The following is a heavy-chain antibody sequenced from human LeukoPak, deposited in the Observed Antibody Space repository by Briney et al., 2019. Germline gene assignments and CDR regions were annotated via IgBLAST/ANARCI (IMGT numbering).Heavy chain of an antibody. CDR2: IYTSGST. CDR3: ARDQGYGDYDLGY. V-gene: IGHV4-61*02. J-gene: IGHJ4*02. Sequence: SQTLSLTCTVSGGSISSGSYYWSWIRQPAGKGLEWIGRIYTSGSTNYNPSLKSRVTISVDTSKNQFSLKLSSVTAADTAVYYCARDQGYGDYDLGYWGQGTLVTVSS. D-gene: IGHD4-17*01. CDR1: GGSISSGSYY.